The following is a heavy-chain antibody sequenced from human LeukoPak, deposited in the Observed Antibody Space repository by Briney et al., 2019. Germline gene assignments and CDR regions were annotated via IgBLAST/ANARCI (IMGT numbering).Heavy chain of an antibody. J-gene: IGHJ4*02. CDR3: AKGPEDIVVVPAAIG. D-gene: IGHD2-2*01. Sequence: GGSLRLSCAASGFTFSSYAMSWVRQPPGKGLECGSAISGSGGSTYYADSVKGRFTISRDNSKNTLYLQMNSLRAEDTAVYYCAKGPEDIVVVPAAIGWGQGTLVTVSS. V-gene: IGHV3-23*01. CDR1: GFTFSSYA. CDR2: ISGSGGST.